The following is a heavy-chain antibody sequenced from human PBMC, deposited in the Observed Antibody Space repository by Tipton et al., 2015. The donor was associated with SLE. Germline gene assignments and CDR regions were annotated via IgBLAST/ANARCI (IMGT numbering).Heavy chain of an antibody. Sequence: TLSLTCAVYGGSISSSSYYWGWIRQPPGKGLEWIGSIYYSGSTYYNPSLKSRVTISVDTSKNQFSLKLSSVTAADTAVYYCARENIAAAVTFDYWGQGTLVTVSS. CDR3: ARENIAAAVTFDY. V-gene: IGHV4-39*07. J-gene: IGHJ4*02. CDR2: IYYSGST. CDR1: GGSISSSSYY. D-gene: IGHD6-13*01.